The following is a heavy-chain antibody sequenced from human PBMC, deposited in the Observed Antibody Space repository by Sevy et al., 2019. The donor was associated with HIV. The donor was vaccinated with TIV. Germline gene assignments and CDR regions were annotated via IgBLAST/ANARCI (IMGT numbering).Heavy chain of an antibody. J-gene: IGHJ4*02. D-gene: IGHD3-22*01. V-gene: IGHV3-33*01. CDR1: GFTFSNYG. CDR3: WGGGDFNDRSAKRDFDY. Sequence: GGSLRLSCAASGFTFSNYGMHWVRHAPGKGLEWVAVIWNDGSNKYYADSVKGRFTISRDNSKNTLYLQMNSLRVEDTAVLFCWGGGDFNDRSAKRDFDYWGQGTLVTVSS. CDR2: IWNDGSNK.